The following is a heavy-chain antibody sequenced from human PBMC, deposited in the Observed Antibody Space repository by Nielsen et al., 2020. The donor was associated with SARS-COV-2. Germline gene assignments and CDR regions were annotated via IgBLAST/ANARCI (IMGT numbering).Heavy chain of an antibody. CDR3: ARVEQLYDYFDY. CDR2: ISAYNGNT. J-gene: IGHJ4*02. V-gene: IGHV1-18*01. D-gene: IGHD5/OR15-5a*01. Sequence: ASVKVSCKASGYTFTSYGISWVRQAPGQGLERMGWISAYNGNTNYAQKLQGRVTMTTDTSTTTAYMELRSLRSDDTAVYYCARVEQLYDYFDYWGQGTLVTVSS. CDR1: GYTFTSYG.